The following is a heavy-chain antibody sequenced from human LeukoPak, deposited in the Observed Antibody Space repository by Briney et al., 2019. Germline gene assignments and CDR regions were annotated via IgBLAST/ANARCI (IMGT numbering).Heavy chain of an antibody. D-gene: IGHD3-16*01. Sequence: PSETLSLTCTVSGGSISSHYWSWIRQPPGKGLEWIGYIYYSGSTNYNPSLKSRVTISVDTSKNQFSLKLSSVTAADTAVYYCARGGDFDYWGQGSLVTVSS. J-gene: IGHJ4*02. V-gene: IGHV4-59*11. CDR3: ARGGDFDY. CDR2: IYYSGST. CDR1: GGSISSHY.